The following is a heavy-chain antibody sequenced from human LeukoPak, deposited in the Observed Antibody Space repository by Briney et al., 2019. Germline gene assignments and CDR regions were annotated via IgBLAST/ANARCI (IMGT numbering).Heavy chain of an antibody. Sequence: PWETLYLTCTVSGGSISSYYWSWIRPPPGKGLEWIGYIYYSASTNYNPSLKSRVTISVDTSKNQVSLKRSSVTAADTAVYYCARVPIFGVVNRWFDPWGQGTLVTVSS. CDR1: GGSISSYY. J-gene: IGHJ5*02. CDR3: ARVPIFGVVNRWFDP. CDR2: IYYSAST. D-gene: IGHD3-3*01. V-gene: IGHV4-59*01.